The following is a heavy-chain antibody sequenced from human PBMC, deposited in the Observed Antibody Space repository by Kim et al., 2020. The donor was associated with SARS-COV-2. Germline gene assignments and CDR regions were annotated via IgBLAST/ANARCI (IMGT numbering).Heavy chain of an antibody. CDR1: GGSISSDY. Sequence: SETLSLTCTVSGGSISSDYWSWIRQPPGKGLEWIGYIYYSGSTNYNPSLKSRVTISVDTSKNQFSLKLSSVTAADTAVYYCARVSSSSYYYYGMDVWGQGTTVTVSS. D-gene: IGHD6-6*01. V-gene: IGHV4-59*13. CDR2: IYYSGST. J-gene: IGHJ6*02. CDR3: ARVSSSSYYYYGMDV.